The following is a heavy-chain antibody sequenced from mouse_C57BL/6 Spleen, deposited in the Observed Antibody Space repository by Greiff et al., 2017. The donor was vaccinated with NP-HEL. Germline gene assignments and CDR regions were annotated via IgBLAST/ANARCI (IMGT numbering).Heavy chain of an antibody. J-gene: IGHJ3*01. D-gene: IGHD2-12*01. V-gene: IGHV1-54*01. CDR1: GYAFTNYL. CDR2: INPGSGGT. Sequence: QVQLKQSGAELVRPGTSVKVSCKASGYAFTNYLIEWVKQRPGQGLEWIGVINPGSGGTNYNEKFKGKATLTADKSSSTAYMQLSSLTSEDSAVYSCARGGGPRPWFAYWGQGTLVTVSA. CDR3: ARGGGPRPWFAY.